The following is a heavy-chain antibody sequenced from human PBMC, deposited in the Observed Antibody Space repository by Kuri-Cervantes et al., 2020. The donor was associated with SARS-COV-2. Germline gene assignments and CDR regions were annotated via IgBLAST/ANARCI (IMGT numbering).Heavy chain of an antibody. CDR2: IRYDGSNK. CDR1: GFTFSSYW. J-gene: IGHJ4*02. V-gene: IGHV3-30*02. CDR3: AKGPRPYYYDSSGYLDY. Sequence: GESLKIPCAASGFTFSSYWMSWVRQTPGKGLEWVAFIRYDGSNKYYADSVKGRFTISRDNSKNTLYLQMNSLRAEDTAVYYCAKGPRPYYYDSSGYLDYWGQGTLVTVSS. D-gene: IGHD3-22*01.